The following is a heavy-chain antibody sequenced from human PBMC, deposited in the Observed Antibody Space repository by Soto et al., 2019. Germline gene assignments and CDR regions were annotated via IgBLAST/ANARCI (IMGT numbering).Heavy chain of an antibody. J-gene: IGHJ4*02. Sequence: PGESLKIYCKGSGYSFAGYWITWVRQKPGKGLEWMGRIDPSDSQTYYSPSFRGHVTISVTKSITTVFLQWSSLRASGTAMYYCARQIYDSDTGPNFQYYFDSWGQGTPVTVSS. D-gene: IGHD3-22*01. CDR1: GYSFAGYW. CDR3: ARQIYDSDTGPNFQYYFDS. V-gene: IGHV5-10-1*01. CDR2: IDPSDSQT.